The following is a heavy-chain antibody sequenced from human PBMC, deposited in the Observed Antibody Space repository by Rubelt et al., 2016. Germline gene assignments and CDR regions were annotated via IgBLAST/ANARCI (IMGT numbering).Heavy chain of an antibody. Sequence: SSGTDTNYADSVKGRFTISRDNAKNSLYLQMNSLRAEDTAVYYCAREGSYYYYGMDVWGQGTTVTVSS. J-gene: IGHJ6*02. CDR3: AREGSYYYYGMDV. V-gene: IGHV3-11*05. CDR2: SSGTDT.